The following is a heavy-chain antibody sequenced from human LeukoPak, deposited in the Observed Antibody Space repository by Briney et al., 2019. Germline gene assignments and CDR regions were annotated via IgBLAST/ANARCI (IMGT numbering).Heavy chain of an antibody. CDR2: IYYSGST. Sequence: PSETLSLTCTVSGGSISSSPYYWGLIRQPPGEGLEWIGSIYYSGSTYYNPSLKSRVTISVDTSKNQFSLKLSSVTAADTAVYYCARLADPSFDYWGQGTLVTVSS. J-gene: IGHJ4*02. CDR3: ARLADPSFDY. CDR1: GGSISSSPYY. V-gene: IGHV4-39*07.